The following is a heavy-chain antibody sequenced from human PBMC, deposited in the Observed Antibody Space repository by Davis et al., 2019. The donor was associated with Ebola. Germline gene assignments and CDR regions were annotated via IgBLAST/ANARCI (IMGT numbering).Heavy chain of an antibody. CDR2: IYPRDSDT. D-gene: IGHD2-2*01. CDR3: ARVASLVSSTRGFDS. Sequence: GESLKISCKGSGYNFPNYWIAWVRQMPGKGLECMGVIYPRDSDTRYSPSFQGQVTISADKSINTAYLQWSSLKASDTAMYYCARVASLVSSTRGFDSWGQGTLVTVSS. CDR1: GYNFPNYW. V-gene: IGHV5-51*01. J-gene: IGHJ4*02.